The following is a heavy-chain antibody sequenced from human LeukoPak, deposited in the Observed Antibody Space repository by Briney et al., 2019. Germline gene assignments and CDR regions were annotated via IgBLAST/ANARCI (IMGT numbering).Heavy chain of an antibody. Sequence: GGSLRLSCATSGFTFDDYAMHWVRQAPGKGLEWVSGISWNSGSIGYADSVKGRFTISRDNAKNSLYLQMNGLRPEDTALYYCAKDRKSRDLDSIDIWGQGTMVTVSS. CDR2: ISWNSGSI. V-gene: IGHV3-9*01. CDR1: GFTFDDYA. CDR3: AKDRKSRDLDSIDI. D-gene: IGHD5-24*01. J-gene: IGHJ3*02.